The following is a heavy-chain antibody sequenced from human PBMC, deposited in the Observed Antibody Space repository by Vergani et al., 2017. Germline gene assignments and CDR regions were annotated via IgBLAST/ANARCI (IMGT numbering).Heavy chain of an antibody. CDR1: GYSFTSYW. J-gene: IGHJ6*02. Sequence: EVQLVQSGAEVKKPGESLRISCKGSGYSFTSYWISWVRQMPGKGLEWMGRIDPSYSYTNYSPSFQGHVTISADKSISTAYLQWSSLKASDTAMYYCASQSSSSTSPYGMDVWGQGTTVTVSS. CDR2: IDPSYSYT. CDR3: ASQSSSSTSPYGMDV. V-gene: IGHV5-10-1*03. D-gene: IGHD2-2*01.